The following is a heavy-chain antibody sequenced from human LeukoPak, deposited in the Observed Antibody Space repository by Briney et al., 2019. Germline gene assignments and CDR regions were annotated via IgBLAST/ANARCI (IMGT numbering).Heavy chain of an antibody. CDR1: GFTFNGYG. CDR2: ISGRDGST. Sequence: GGSLRLSCAASGFTFNGYGMHWVRQAPGKGLEWVSAISGRDGSTYYADSVKGRLTISRDNSKNTLYLQMSSLRAEDTAVYYCARGVRVSFDIWGQGTMVTVSS. D-gene: IGHD6-13*01. V-gene: IGHV3-23*01. CDR3: ARGVRVSFDI. J-gene: IGHJ3*02.